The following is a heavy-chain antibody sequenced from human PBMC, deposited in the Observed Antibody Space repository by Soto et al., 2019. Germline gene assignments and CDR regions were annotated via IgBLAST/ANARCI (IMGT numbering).Heavy chain of an antibody. Sequence: QVQLQESGPGLVKPSQTLSLTCTVSGGSISSGGYYWSWIRQHPGKGLEWIGYIYYRGNTYYNPSLQSRVTIAVDTSKNQFSLKLSSVTAADTAVYYCARVLDYGDWGVYYFDYWGQGTLVTVSS. CDR1: GGSISSGGYY. CDR2: IYYRGNT. V-gene: IGHV4-31*03. D-gene: IGHD4-17*01. J-gene: IGHJ4*02. CDR3: ARVLDYGDWGVYYFDY.